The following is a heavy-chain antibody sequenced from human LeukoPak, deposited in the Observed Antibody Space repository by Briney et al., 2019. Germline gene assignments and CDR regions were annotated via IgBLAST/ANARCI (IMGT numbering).Heavy chain of an antibody. V-gene: IGHV4-59*12. CDR1: GGSFSGYY. CDR3: ARIRSRKWGFDY. D-gene: IGHD1-26*01. CDR2: LYYSGST. Sequence: SETLSLTCAVYGGSFSGYYWTWIRQPPGKGLEWIGSLYYSGSTNYNPSLKSRVTISIDTSKNQFSLKLSSVTAADTAVYYCARIRSRKWGFDYWGQGTLVTVSS. J-gene: IGHJ4*02.